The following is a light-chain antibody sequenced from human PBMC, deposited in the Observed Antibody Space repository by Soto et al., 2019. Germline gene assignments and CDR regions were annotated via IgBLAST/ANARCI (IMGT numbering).Light chain of an antibody. V-gene: IGKV3-11*01. Sequence: EIVLTQSPATLSLSPGERATLSCRARQSVTNYLAWYQQKPGQAPRLLIYASSNRATGIPARFSGSGSRADFTLTIISLEPEDFGVYYCQQRSNWPFTFGPGTQGDI. CDR3: QQRSNWPFT. J-gene: IGKJ3*01. CDR1: QSVTNY. CDR2: ASS.